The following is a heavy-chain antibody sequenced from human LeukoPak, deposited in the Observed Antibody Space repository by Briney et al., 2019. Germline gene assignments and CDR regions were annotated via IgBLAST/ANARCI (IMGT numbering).Heavy chain of an antibody. CDR2: INHSGST. D-gene: IGHD1-26*01. CDR3: ATPDTGAAFDI. V-gene: IGHV4-34*01. CDR1: GGSFSGYY. Sequence: SETLSLTCAVYGGSFSGYYWSWIRQPPGKGLEWIGEINHSGSTNCNPPLKSRVTISVDTSKNQFSLKLSSVTAADTAVYYCATPDTGAAFDIWGQGTMVTVSS. J-gene: IGHJ3*02.